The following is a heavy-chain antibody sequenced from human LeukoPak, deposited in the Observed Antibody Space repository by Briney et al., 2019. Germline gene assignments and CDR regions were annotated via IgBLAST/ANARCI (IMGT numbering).Heavy chain of an antibody. CDR3: ARGNSSRGYSYGPSTYGMDV. Sequence: SETLSLTCAVYGGSFSGYYWSWIRQPPGKGLEWIGEINHSGSTNYNPSLKSRVTISVDTSKNQFSLKLSSVTAADTAVYYCARGNSSRGYSYGPSTYGMDVWGQGTTVTVSS. J-gene: IGHJ6*02. V-gene: IGHV4-34*01. CDR2: INHSGST. CDR1: GGSFSGYY. D-gene: IGHD5-18*01.